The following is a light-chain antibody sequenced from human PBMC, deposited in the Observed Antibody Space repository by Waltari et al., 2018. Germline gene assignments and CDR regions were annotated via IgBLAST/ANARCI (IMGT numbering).Light chain of an antibody. J-gene: IGLJ3*02. CDR1: SSNIGAGYD. CDR2: GNS. Sequence: QSVLTQPPSVSGAPGQRVTISCTGSSSNIGAGYDVHWYQQLPGTAPKLLIYGNSNRPSGVPDRFSGSKSGTSASLAITGIQAEDEADYYCQSYDSSLSGSFGGGTKLTVL. V-gene: IGLV1-40*01. CDR3: QSYDSSLSGS.